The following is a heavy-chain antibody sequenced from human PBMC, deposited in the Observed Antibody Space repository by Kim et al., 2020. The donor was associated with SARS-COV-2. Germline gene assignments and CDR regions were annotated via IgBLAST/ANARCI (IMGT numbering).Heavy chain of an antibody. J-gene: IGHJ6*02. V-gene: IGHV3-21*01. D-gene: IGHD3-9*01. Sequence: YIYYADSVRGRFPISRDNAKDSLSLQMNSLRAEDPGVYYCARFDGNGLDVWGQGTTVIVSS. CDR3: ARFDGNGLDV. CDR2: YI.